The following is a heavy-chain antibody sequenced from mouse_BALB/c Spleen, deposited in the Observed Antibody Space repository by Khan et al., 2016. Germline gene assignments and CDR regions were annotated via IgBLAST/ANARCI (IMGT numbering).Heavy chain of an antibody. D-gene: IGHD1-2*01. V-gene: IGHV14-3*02. J-gene: IGHJ2*01. CDR2: IDPANGNT. Sequence: MQLEESGAELVKPGASVKLSCTASGFNIKDTYMHWVKQRPEQGLEWIGRIDPANGNTKYDPKFQGKATITADTSSNTAYLQLSSLTSEDTAVYYCTREYSPAPYYFDYWGQGTTLTVYS. CDR3: TREYSPAPYYFDY. CDR1: GFNIKDTY.